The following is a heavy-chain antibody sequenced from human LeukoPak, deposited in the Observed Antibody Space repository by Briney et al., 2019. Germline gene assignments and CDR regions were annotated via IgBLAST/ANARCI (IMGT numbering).Heavy chain of an antibody. J-gene: IGHJ4*02. Sequence: PGGSLRLSCAASGFTFSSYPMHWVRQAPGKGLEWVAAISYDGSEKHYADSVKGRFTISRDNSKNALYLQMNSLRAEDTAVYYCAREGSSGYYPYWGQGILVTVSS. CDR2: ISYDGSEK. V-gene: IGHV3-30-3*01. CDR1: GFTFSSYP. D-gene: IGHD3-22*01. CDR3: AREGSSGYYPY.